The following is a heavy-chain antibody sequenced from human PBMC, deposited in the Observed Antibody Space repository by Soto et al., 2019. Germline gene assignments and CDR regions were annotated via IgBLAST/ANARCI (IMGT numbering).Heavy chain of an antibody. CDR3: ARVPLPSYCSGGSCYQYYFDY. D-gene: IGHD2-15*01. J-gene: IGHJ4*02. CDR1: GDSVSSNSAA. Sequence: KQSQTLSLTCAISGDSVSSNSAAWNWIRQSPSRGLEWLGRTYYRSKWYNDYAVSVKSRITINPDTSKNQFSLQLNSVTPEDTAVYYCARVPLPSYCSGGSCYQYYFDYWGQGTLVTVSS. CDR2: TYYRSKWYN. V-gene: IGHV6-1*01.